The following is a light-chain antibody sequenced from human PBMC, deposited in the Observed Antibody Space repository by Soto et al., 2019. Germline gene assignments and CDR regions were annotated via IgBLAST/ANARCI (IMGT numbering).Light chain of an antibody. CDR3: QHYHNWPHT. Sequence: EIVLTQSPGTLSLSPGERATLSCRASQSVSSNNLAWYQQRPGQAPRVVIYGASTRATGIPERFSGSGSGTDFTLTISRLEPEDFAVYYCQHYHNWPHTFGQGTKLEI. CDR1: QSVSSNN. V-gene: IGKV3-20*01. CDR2: GAS. J-gene: IGKJ2*01.